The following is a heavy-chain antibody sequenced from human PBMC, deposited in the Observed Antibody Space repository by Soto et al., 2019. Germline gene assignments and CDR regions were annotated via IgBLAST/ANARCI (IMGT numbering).Heavy chain of an antibody. V-gene: IGHV3-15*07. CDR3: TTDWTIAAAGTEDYYYGMDV. D-gene: IGHD6-13*01. J-gene: IGHJ6*02. CDR2: IKSKTDGGTT. CDR1: GSTFSNAC. Sequence: PGGSLRLSCAASGSTFSNACMNWVRQAPGKGLEWVGRIKSKTDGGTTDYAAPVKGRFTISRDDSKNTLYLQMNSLKTEDTAVYYCTTDWTIAAAGTEDYYYGMDVWGQGTTVTVSS.